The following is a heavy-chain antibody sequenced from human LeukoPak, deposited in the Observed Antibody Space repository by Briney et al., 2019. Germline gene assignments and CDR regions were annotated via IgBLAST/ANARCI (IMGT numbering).Heavy chain of an antibody. V-gene: IGHV4-59*08. J-gene: IGHJ5*02. D-gene: IGHD3-16*02. CDR1: GASISSHY. CDR3: ARQVDYRGAYFCDH. CDR2: IYYSGST. Sequence: SETLSLTCTLSGASISSHYGSWIRQPPGKGLEWIGYIYYSGSTNYNPSLKSRVTISVDTSKTQFSLKLSSVTAADTALYYCARQVDYRGAYFCDHWGQGTLVTVSS.